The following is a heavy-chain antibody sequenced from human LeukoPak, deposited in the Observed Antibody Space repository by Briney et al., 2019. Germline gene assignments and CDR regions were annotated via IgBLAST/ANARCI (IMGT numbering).Heavy chain of an antibody. CDR3: ARAPFFYCSSTSCSGAGWFDP. J-gene: IGHJ5*02. Sequence: SETLSLTCAVSGYSISSGYYWGWIRQPPGKGLEWIGSIYHSGSTYYNPSLKSRVTISVDTSKNQFSLKLSSVTAADTAVYYCARAPFFYCSSTSCSGAGWFDPWGQGTLVTVSS. D-gene: IGHD2-2*01. V-gene: IGHV4-38-2*01. CDR2: IYHSGST. CDR1: GYSISSGYY.